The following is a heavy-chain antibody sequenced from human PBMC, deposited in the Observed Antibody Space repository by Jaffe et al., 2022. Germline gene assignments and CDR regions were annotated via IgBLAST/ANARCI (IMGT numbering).Heavy chain of an antibody. V-gene: IGHV3-48*03. J-gene: IGHJ4*02. CDR1: GFTFSSYE. CDR3: ARWGYSYGDFDY. D-gene: IGHD5-18*01. CDR2: ISSSGSTI. Sequence: EVQLVESGGGLVQPGGSLRLSCAASGFTFSSYEMNWVRQAPGKGLEWVSYISSSGSTIYYADSVKGRFTISRDNAKNSLYLQMNSLRAEDTAVYYCARWGYSYGDFDYWGQGTLVTVSS.